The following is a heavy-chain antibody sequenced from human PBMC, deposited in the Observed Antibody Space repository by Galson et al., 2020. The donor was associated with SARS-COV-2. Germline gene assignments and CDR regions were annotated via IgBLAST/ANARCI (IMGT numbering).Heavy chain of an antibody. J-gene: IGHJ2*01. CDR2: INHSGST. Sequence: ETSETLSLTCAVYDGSFSGYYWSWIRQPPGKGLEWIGEINHSGSTQYNPSLKSRLTISVDTAKNQFSLKLSSVTAADTAVYYCARENYYDDRCVPRAWYFDLWGRGTLVTVSS. CDR3: ARENYYDDRCVPRAWYFDL. CDR1: DGSFSGYY. D-gene: IGHD3-22*01. V-gene: IGHV4-34*01.